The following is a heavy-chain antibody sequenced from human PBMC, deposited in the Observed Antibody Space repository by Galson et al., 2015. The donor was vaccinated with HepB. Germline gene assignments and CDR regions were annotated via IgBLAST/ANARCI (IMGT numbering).Heavy chain of an antibody. D-gene: IGHD3-3*02. CDR1: GFTFSSYS. CDR2: ISSSSSYI. CDR3: ARDRIERHFWSGYYEYYYYGMDV. Sequence: SLRLSCAASGFTFSSYSMNWVRQAPGKGLEWVSSISSSSSYIYYADSVKGRFTISRDNAKNSLYLQMNSLRAEDTAVYYCARDRIERHFWSGYYEYYYYGMDVWGQGTTVTVSS. J-gene: IGHJ6*02. V-gene: IGHV3-21*01.